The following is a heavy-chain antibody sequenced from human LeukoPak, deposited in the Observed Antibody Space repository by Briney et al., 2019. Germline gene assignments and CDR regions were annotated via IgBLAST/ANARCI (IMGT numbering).Heavy chain of an antibody. CDR1: GFTFSSHS. J-gene: IGHJ4*02. D-gene: IGHD2-8*01. CDR2: IGISGNT. V-gene: IGHV3-23*01. CDR3: ASEIRPNGY. Sequence: PGGSLRLSCAASGFTFSSHSLSWVRQAPGKGLEWVSSIGISGNTYYADSVKGRFTISRDNSKDTLFLQLNSLRVEDTAVYYCASEIRPNGYWGQGTLVTVSS.